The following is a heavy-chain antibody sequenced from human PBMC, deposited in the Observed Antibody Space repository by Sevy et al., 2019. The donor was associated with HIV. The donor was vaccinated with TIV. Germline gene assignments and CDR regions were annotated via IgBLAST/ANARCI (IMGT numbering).Heavy chain of an antibody. Sequence: GGSLRLSCTASGFSFSDYYVSWIRQAPGKGLEWVSYISGISTYTNYADSVKGRFTISRDNANNSMYLQLNSLRAEDTAVYYCARRAGNWDYFDYWGQGTLVTVSS. V-gene: IGHV3-11*06. CDR2: ISGISTYT. CDR3: ARRAGNWDYFDY. D-gene: IGHD7-27*01. J-gene: IGHJ4*02. CDR1: GFSFSDYY.